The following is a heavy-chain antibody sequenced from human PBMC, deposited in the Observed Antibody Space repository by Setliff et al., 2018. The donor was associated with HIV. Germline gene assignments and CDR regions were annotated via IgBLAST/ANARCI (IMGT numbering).Heavy chain of an antibody. J-gene: IGHJ4*02. CDR1: GFTFSSYA. Sequence: GGSLRLSCASSGFTFSSYAMTWVRQAPGKGLECVAVISGSGGDTYYADSVKGRFVISREKSKSTLYLQMNSLRAEDTAVYYCAKKTAAYTSGSWLHYWGQGTLGTVS. CDR3: AKKTAAYTSGSWLHY. D-gene: IGHD3-10*01. CDR2: ISGSGGDT. V-gene: IGHV3-23*01.